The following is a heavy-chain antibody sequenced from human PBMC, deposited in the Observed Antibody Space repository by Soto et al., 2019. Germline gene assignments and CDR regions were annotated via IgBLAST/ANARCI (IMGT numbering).Heavy chain of an antibody. CDR2: IYYSGNT. J-gene: IGHJ4*02. Sequence: QVQLQESGPGLVKPSETLSLTCTVSGVSISSYYWSWIRQPPGEGLEWIGYIYYSGNTNYNPSLKSRVTIAVETSKNQFSLTITSVTAADTAVYYCASATIELATIYDSWGQGTLVTVSS. D-gene: IGHD5-12*01. CDR1: GVSISSYY. V-gene: IGHV4-59*01. CDR3: ASATIELATIYDS.